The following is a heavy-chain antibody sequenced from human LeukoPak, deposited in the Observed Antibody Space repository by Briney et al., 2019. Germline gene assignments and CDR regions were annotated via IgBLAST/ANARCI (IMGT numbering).Heavy chain of an antibody. J-gene: IGHJ3*02. CDR1: GDSISSYY. D-gene: IGHD3-22*01. V-gene: IGHV4-59*01. Sequence: LETLSLTCTVSGDSISSYYWSWTRQPPGKGLEWIGYIYYSGSTNYNPSLKSRVTISVDTSKNHFSLKLSSVTAADTAVYYCARLDYYDSSGYFYGVFDIWGQGTMVTVSS. CDR2: IYYSGST. CDR3: ARLDYYDSSGYFYGVFDI.